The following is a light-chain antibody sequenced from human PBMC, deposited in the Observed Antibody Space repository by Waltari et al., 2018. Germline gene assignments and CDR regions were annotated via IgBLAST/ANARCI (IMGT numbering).Light chain of an antibody. CDR2: AAS. CDR1: QRISTY. Sequence: DIQMTQSPSSLSASVGDRVTITCRASQRISTYLNWYQHKPGKAPKLLIYAASTLQSGVPSRFSGSGSGSDFTLTISSLQPEDFATYYCQQSYSTPRTFGQGTKVEI. V-gene: IGKV1-39*01. J-gene: IGKJ1*01. CDR3: QQSYSTPRT.